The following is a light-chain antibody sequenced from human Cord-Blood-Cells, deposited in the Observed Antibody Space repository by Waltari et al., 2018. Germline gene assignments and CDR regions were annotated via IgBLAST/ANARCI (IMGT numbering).Light chain of an antibody. J-gene: IGLJ1*01. CDR1: RSDDGGYNY. Sequence: QSALTQPPSASGSPGQSVTISGTGTRSDDGGYNYVSWYQQHPGKAPKLMIYEVSKRPSGVPDRFSGSKSGNTASLTVSGLQAEDEADYYCSSYAGSNNYVFGTGTKVTVL. CDR2: EVS. V-gene: IGLV2-8*01. CDR3: SSYAGSNNYV.